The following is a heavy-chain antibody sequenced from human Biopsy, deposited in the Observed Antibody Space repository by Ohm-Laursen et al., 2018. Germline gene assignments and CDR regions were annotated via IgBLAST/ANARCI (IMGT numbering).Heavy chain of an antibody. D-gene: IGHD3-10*01. CDR2: FNREERKT. CDR3: ATGPYYDTRFYYNVRPFDF. J-gene: IGHJ4*02. Sequence: SVKVSCKVSGYTLTELSIRWVRQTGGKGLEWMGGFNREERKTVYAEKFQGRVTMTEDTSTDTVYMEVTSLRSDDTAVYYCATGPYYDTRFYYNVRPFDFWGQGTLVTVSS. CDR1: GYTLTELS. V-gene: IGHV1-24*01.